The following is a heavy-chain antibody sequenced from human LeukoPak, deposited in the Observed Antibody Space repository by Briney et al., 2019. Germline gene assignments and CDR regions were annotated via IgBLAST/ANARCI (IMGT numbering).Heavy chain of an antibody. CDR2: INPNSGGT. J-gene: IGHJ4*02. CDR1: GYTFTGYY. Sequence: ASVKVSCKASGYTFTGYYMHWVRHAPGQGLEWMGWINPNSGGTNYAQKLQGRVTMTRDTSISTAYMELSRLRSDDTAVYYCARVGVDSSGWYDIFFDYWGQGTLVTVSS. CDR3: ARVGVDSSGWYDIFFDY. D-gene: IGHD6-19*01. V-gene: IGHV1-2*02.